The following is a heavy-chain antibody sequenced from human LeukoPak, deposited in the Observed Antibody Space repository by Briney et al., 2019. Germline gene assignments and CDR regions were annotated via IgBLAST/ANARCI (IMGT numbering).Heavy chain of an antibody. V-gene: IGHV3-23*01. CDR1: GFTFSSYA. CDR2: IIGSGGST. J-gene: IGHJ3*02. D-gene: IGHD1-1*01. CDR3: AKRSWNDAFDI. Sequence: GGSLRLSCAASGFTFSSYAMNWVRQAPGKGLEWVSGIIGSGGSTYYADSGKGRFTVSRDNSKNTLYLQMNSLRAEDTAVYFCAKRSWNDAFDIWGQGTRVIVSS.